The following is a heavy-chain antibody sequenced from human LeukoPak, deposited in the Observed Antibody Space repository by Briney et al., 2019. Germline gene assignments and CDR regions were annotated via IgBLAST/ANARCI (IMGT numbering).Heavy chain of an antibody. CDR2: IWYDGSNK. V-gene: IGHV3-33*06. D-gene: IGHD4-17*01. CDR3: AKDDYGDYFGFDY. J-gene: IGHJ4*02. Sequence: GGSLRLSCAASGFTFSNYGMHWVRQAPGKGLEWVAVIWYDGSNKYYADSVKGRFTISRDNSKNTLYLQMNSLRAEDTAVYYCAKDDYGDYFGFDYWGQGTLVTVSS. CDR1: GFTFSNYG.